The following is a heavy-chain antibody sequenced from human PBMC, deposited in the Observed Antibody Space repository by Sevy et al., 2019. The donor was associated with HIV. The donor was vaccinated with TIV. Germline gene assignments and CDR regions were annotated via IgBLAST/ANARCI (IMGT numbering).Heavy chain of an antibody. Sequence: GGSLRLSCAASGFTFSSYAMSWVRQAPGKGLEWVSAISGSGGSTYYADSVKGRFTISRDNSKNTQYLQMNSLRAEDTAVYYCAKDTVGSRVRGVIPYYFDYWGQGTLVTVSS. CDR1: GFTFSSYA. D-gene: IGHD3-10*01. CDR3: AKDTVGSRVRGVIPYYFDY. CDR2: ISGSGGST. J-gene: IGHJ4*02. V-gene: IGHV3-23*01.